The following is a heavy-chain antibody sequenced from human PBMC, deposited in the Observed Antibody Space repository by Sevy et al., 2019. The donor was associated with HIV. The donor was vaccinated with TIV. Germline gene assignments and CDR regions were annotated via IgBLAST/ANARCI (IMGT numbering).Heavy chain of an antibody. J-gene: IGHJ4*02. CDR2: ISQTYDGSKK. Sequence: GGSLRLSCAASGFTFGSYTLHWVRQAPGKGLEWVALISQTYDGSKKYYIDSVQGRCTISGDNSKNTLYLQMDSLRPEDTAVYYCARDNSGYFFFDYWGQGTLVTVSS. CDR3: ARDNSGYFFFDY. V-gene: IGHV3-30-3*01. D-gene: IGHD3-22*01. CDR1: GFTFGSYT.